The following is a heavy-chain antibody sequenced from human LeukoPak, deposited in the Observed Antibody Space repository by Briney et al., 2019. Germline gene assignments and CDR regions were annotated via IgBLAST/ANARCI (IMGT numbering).Heavy chain of an antibody. D-gene: IGHD3-16*01. V-gene: IGHV3-30*18. J-gene: IGHJ4*02. CDR3: AKSPTSYPVDY. Sequence: GGSLRLSCAASGFNFSNYAIHWVRQAPGKGLEWVAVISYDGSNKYSADSVKGRFTISRDNSKNTLYLQMNSLRAEDTAVYYCAKSPTSYPVDYWGQGTLVTVSS. CDR2: ISYDGSNK. CDR1: GFNFSNYA.